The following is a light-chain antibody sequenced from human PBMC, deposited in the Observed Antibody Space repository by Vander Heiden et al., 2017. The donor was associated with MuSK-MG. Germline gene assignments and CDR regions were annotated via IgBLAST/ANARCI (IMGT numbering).Light chain of an antibody. CDR2: GNS. J-gene: IGLJ2*01. Sequence: QSVLTQPPSVSGAPGQRVTISCTGSSSKNGAGYDVHWYQQLPGTAPNLLIYGNSNRPSGVPDRFSGSKSGTSASLAITGLQAEDEADYYCQSYDSSLSGSVFGGGTKLTVL. CDR1: SSKNGAGYD. V-gene: IGLV1-40*01. CDR3: QSYDSSLSGSV.